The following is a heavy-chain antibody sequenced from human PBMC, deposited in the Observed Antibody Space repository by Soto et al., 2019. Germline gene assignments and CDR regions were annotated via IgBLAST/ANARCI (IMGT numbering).Heavy chain of an antibody. J-gene: IGHJ4*02. D-gene: IGHD6-19*01. Sequence: EVQLLESGGGLVQPGGSLRLSCAASGFTFSSYAMNWVRQAPGKGLEWVSSISGTSGRTYYADSVEGRFTISRDNSKNTLYLQIDSLRAEDTAVYYCAKDEGSGWYYFDYWCQGTLVSVSS. V-gene: IGHV3-23*01. CDR3: AKDEGSGWYYFDY. CDR2: ISGTSGRT. CDR1: GFTFSSYA.